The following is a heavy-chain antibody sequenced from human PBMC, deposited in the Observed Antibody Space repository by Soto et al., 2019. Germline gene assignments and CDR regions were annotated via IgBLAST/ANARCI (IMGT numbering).Heavy chain of an antibody. CDR2: ISYDGSNK. D-gene: IGHD1-20*01. CDR3: ASRLYNWNYVVY. V-gene: IGHV3-30-3*01. J-gene: IGHJ4*02. Sequence: QVQLVESGGGVVQPGRSLRLSCAASGFTFSSYAMHWVRQAPGKGLEWVAVISYDGSNKYYADSVKGRFTISRDNSKNTLYLQMNSLRAEDTAVYYCASRLYNWNYVVYWGQETLVTVSS. CDR1: GFTFSSYA.